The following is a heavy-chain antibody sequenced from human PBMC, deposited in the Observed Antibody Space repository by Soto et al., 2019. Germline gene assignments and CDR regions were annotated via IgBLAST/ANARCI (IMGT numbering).Heavy chain of an antibody. V-gene: IGHV4-4*02. CDR2: IYHSGST. J-gene: IGHJ6*02. Sequence: LSLTCAVSGGSISSSNWWSWVRQPPGKGLEWIGEIYHSGSTNYNPSLKSRVTISVDKSKNQFSLKLSSVTAADTAVYYCASRAWDYYYGMDVWGQGTTVTVSS. CDR1: GGSISSSNW. CDR3: ASRAWDYYYGMDV.